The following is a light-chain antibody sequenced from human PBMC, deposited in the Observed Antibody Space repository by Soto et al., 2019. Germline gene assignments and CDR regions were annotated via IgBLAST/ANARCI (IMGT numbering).Light chain of an antibody. Sequence: QSVLTQPPSASGTPGERVTISCSGSTSNIGSNIVNWYQQLPGTAPKLVIYNNNQRPSGVPARFSGSRSGTSASLAISGLQSDDEADYYCATWDDSLNVVVFGGGTKVTVL. V-gene: IGLV1-44*01. CDR3: ATWDDSLNVVV. CDR2: NNN. CDR1: TSNIGSNI. J-gene: IGLJ2*01.